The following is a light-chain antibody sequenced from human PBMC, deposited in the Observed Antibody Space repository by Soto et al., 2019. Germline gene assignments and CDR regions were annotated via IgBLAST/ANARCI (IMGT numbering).Light chain of an antibody. J-gene: IGKJ2*01. CDR2: GAS. CDR3: HHRCKWPRT. Sequence: EIVLTQSPATLSLSPGERATLSCRASQSVSSYLAWYPQKPVQAPRLLVYGASNRATGIPARFSGSGSGTDFTLTISSLEPEDFAVYYCHHRCKWPRTFGQGTELEIK. V-gene: IGKV3-11*01. CDR1: QSVSSY.